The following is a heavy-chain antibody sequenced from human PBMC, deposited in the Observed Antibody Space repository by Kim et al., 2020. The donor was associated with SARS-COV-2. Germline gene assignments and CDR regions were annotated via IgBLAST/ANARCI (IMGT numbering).Heavy chain of an antibody. CDR3: ARDSRNLYDYIWGSYRPYYYYGMDV. D-gene: IGHD3-16*02. V-gene: IGHV3-30*04. Sequence: GRSLRLSCAASGFTFSSYAMHWVRQAPGKGLEWVAVISYDGSNKYYVDSVKGRFTISRDNSKNTLYLQMNSLRAEDTAVYYCARDSRNLYDYIWGSYRPYYYYGMDVWGQGTTVTVSS. J-gene: IGHJ6*02. CDR2: ISYDGSNK. CDR1: GFTFSSYA.